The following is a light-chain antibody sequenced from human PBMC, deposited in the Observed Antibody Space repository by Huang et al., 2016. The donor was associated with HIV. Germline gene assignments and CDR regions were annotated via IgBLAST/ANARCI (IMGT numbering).Light chain of an antibody. CDR3: QQYNNLPYT. J-gene: IGKJ2*01. V-gene: IGKV3-15*01. CDR1: QSIRNN. CDR2: AAS. Sequence: EIVLTQSPATLSLSPGERVTLPCRASQSIRNNLAWFRQMPGQAPRLLIYAASTRAPRLPARFSAGGSGTEFTLTISRLQSEDFALYFCQQYNNLPYTFGQGTKLEIK.